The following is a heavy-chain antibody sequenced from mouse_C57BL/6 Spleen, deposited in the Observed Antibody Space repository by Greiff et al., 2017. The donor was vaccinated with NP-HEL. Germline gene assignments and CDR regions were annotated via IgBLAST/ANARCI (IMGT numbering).Heavy chain of an antibody. J-gene: IGHJ2*01. V-gene: IGHV1-80*01. CDR3: ARLHYGSSYFDY. CDR1: GYAFSSYW. Sequence: VQLQESGAELVKPGASVKISCKASGYAFSSYWMNWVKQRPGKGLEWIGQIYPGDGDTNYNGKFKGKATLTSDKSSSTAYMQLSSLTSEDSAVYFCARLHYGSSYFDYWGQGTTLTVSS. D-gene: IGHD1-1*01. CDR2: IYPGDGDT.